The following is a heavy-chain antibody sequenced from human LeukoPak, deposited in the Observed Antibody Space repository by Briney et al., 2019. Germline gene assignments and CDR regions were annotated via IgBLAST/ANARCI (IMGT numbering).Heavy chain of an antibody. V-gene: IGHV1-46*01. D-gene: IGHD3-22*01. Sequence: ASVKVSCKASGYTFTSYYMHWVRQAPGQGLEWMGIINPSGGSTSYAQKFQGRVTMTRDMSTSTVYMELSSLRSEDTAVYYCAREGGVEYDSSGYSDALDIWGQGTMVTVSS. J-gene: IGHJ3*02. CDR2: INPSGGST. CDR1: GYTFTSYY. CDR3: AREGGVEYDSSGYSDALDI.